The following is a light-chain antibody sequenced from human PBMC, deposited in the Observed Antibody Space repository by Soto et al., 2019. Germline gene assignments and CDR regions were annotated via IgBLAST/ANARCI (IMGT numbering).Light chain of an antibody. CDR2: GAS. J-gene: IGKJ5*01. CDR1: QSISRN. V-gene: IGKV3-15*01. CDR3: QQYNSYPIT. Sequence: EIVVTQSPPTLSVSPGERATRSCRASQSISRNLAWFQQKPGQAPSLLIFGASTRAAGIPSRFSGSGSGTEFTLTISSLQPDDFATYYCQQYNSYPITFGQGTRLEIK.